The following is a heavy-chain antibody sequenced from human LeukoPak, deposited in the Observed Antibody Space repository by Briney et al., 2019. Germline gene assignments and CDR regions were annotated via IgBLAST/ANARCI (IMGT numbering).Heavy chain of an antibody. CDR2: IYPGDSDT. D-gene: IGHD3-22*01. Sequence: GESLKISCKGSGYNFTDYWIGWVRQMPGKGLEWMGIIYPGDSDTRYGPSFQGQVTISIDKSLNTAYLQWTSLKASDSAMYYCARRLYYYESSGYFLGWFDPWGQGTLVTVSS. V-gene: IGHV5-51*01. CDR1: GYNFTDYW. CDR3: ARRLYYYESSGYFLGWFDP. J-gene: IGHJ5*02.